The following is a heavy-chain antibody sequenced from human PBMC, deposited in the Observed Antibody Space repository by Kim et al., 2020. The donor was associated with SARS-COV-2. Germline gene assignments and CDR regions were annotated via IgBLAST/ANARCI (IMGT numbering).Heavy chain of an antibody. CDR1: GYTFTGYY. CDR3: ARAYYYDSSGYS. V-gene: IGHV1-2*02. D-gene: IGHD3-22*01. Sequence: ASVKVSCKASGYTFTGYYMHWVRQAPGQGLEWMGWINPNSGGTNYAQKFQGRVTMTRETSISTAYMELSRLRSDDTAVYYCARAYYYDSSGYSWGQGTLVTVSS. J-gene: IGHJ4*02. CDR2: INPNSGGT.